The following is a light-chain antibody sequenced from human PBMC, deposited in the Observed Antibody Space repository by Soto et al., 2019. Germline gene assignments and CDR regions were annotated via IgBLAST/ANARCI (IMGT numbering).Light chain of an antibody. CDR3: QQYASSPFT. J-gene: IGKJ3*01. Sequence: EIVLTQSPGTLSLSPGERATLSCRASQAVSSNYLAWYQQKRGQAPRLLIYGASSRATGIADRFSGSGSGTDFTRTISRLEPEDFSVYYCQQYASSPFTFGPGTKVDIK. CDR1: QAVSSNY. V-gene: IGKV3-20*01. CDR2: GAS.